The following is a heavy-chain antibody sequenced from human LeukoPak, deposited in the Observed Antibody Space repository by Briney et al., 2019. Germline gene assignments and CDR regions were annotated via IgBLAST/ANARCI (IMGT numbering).Heavy chain of an antibody. V-gene: IGHV3-23*01. J-gene: IGHJ4*02. D-gene: IGHD6-6*01. CDR1: GFSFSSYA. CDR2: ITDSGGST. CDR3: AKGSSSSRPYYFDY. Sequence: AGGSPRLSCAASGFSFSSYAMSWVRQAPGKGLEWVSAITDSGGSTYHADSVKGRFTISRDNSKNTLFLQMNSLRVEDTAVYYCAKGSSSSRPYYFDYWGQGTLVTVSS.